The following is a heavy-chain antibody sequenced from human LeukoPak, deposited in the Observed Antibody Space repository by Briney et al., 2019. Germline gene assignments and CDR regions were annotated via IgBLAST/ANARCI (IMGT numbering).Heavy chain of an antibody. J-gene: IGHJ6*04. Sequence: TGGSLRLSCAASGFTFSSYAMHWVRRAPGKGLEYVSAISSNGGSTYYANSVKGRFTISRDNSKNTLYLQMNSLRAEDTAVYCCAREGISGYDPQKDMDVWGKGTTVTVSS. CDR1: GFTFSSYA. CDR3: AREGISGYDPQKDMDV. D-gene: IGHD5-12*01. CDR2: ISSNGGST. V-gene: IGHV3-64*01.